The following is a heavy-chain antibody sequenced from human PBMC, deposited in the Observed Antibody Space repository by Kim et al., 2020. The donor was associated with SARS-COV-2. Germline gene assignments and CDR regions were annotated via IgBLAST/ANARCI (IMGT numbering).Heavy chain of an antibody. CDR1: GGSFSGYY. D-gene: IGHD2-2*01. Sequence: SETLSLTCAVYGGSFSGYYWSWIRQPPGKGLEWIGEITHSGSTNYNPSLKSRVTISVDTSKNQFSLKLSSVTAADTAVYYCARGRDIVVVPSAHDAFDIWGQGTMVTVSS. V-gene: IGHV4-34*01. J-gene: IGHJ3*02. CDR2: ITHSGST. CDR3: ARGRDIVVVPSAHDAFDI.